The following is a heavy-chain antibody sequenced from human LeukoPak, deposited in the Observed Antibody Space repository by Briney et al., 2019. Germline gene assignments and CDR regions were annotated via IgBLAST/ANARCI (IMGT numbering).Heavy chain of an antibody. Sequence: GGSLRLSCAASGFTFSTYWMHWVRQAPGKGLVWVSRIYSDGISTNYADSVKGRFTISRDNAKNTLYLQMNSLRVEDTAVYYCATMKTSGYILSYWGQGTLVTVSS. CDR3: ATMKTSGYILSY. J-gene: IGHJ4*02. V-gene: IGHV3-74*01. D-gene: IGHD3-22*01. CDR2: IYSDGIST. CDR1: GFTFSTYW.